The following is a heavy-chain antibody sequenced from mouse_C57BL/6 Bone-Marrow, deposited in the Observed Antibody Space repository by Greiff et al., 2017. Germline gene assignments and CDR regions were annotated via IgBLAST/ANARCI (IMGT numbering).Heavy chain of an antibody. D-gene: IGHD2-4*01. CDR1: GFTFSDYY. CDR2: INYDGSST. J-gene: IGHJ3*01. Sequence: EVQLVESEGGLVQPGSSMKLSCTASGFTFSDYYMAWVRPVPEKGLEWVANINYDGSSTYYLDSLKSRFIISRDNAKNILYLQMSSLKSEDTATYYCAIDYPAWFAYWGQGTLVTVSA. V-gene: IGHV5-16*01. CDR3: AIDYPAWFAY.